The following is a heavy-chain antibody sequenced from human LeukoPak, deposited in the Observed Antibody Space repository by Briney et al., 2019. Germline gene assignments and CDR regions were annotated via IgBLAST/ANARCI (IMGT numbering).Heavy chain of an antibody. Sequence: GGSLRLSCAASGFTFSSYAMSWVRQAPGKGLEWVSAISGSGGRIYYGASVKGRFTISRDNSKNTLNLQMNSLRAEDMAVYYCATSKYSGGYWGQGTLVTVSS. J-gene: IGHJ4*02. CDR1: GFTFSSYA. V-gene: IGHV3-23*01. CDR2: ISGSGGRI. D-gene: IGHD1-26*01. CDR3: ATSKYSGGY.